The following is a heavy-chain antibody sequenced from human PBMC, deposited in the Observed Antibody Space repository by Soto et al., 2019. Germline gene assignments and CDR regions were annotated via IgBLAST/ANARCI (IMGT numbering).Heavy chain of an antibody. Sequence: GASVKVSCKASGFTFTSSAMQWVRQARGQRLEWIGWIVVGSGNTNYAQKFQERVTITRDMSTSTAYMELSSLRSEDTAVYYCAADPTYYYDSSGYYYANYWGQGTLVTVSS. CDR3: AADPTYYYDSSGYYYANY. J-gene: IGHJ4*02. V-gene: IGHV1-58*02. CDR2: IVVGSGNT. D-gene: IGHD3-22*01. CDR1: GFTFTSSA.